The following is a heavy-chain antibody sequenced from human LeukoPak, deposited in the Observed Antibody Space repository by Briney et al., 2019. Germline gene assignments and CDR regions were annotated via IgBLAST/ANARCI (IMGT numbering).Heavy chain of an antibody. Sequence: GGSLRLSCAASRFSFDIYALSWVRQAPGKGLEWVSAITGSGDTTYHAESLKGRFSISRDNSKNTLYLHMNSLRGDDTAVYYCVRGQAMADFWGQGTLVTVSS. D-gene: IGHD3-3*01. J-gene: IGHJ4*02. V-gene: IGHV3-23*01. CDR3: VRGQAMADF. CDR1: RFSFDIYA. CDR2: ITGSGDTT.